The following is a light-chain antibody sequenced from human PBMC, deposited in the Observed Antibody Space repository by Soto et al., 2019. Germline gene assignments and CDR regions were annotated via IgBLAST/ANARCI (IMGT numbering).Light chain of an antibody. CDR1: SSNIGNNN. CDR3: GTWVRRLPVEV. Sequence: QSVLTQPPSVSAAPGQKVTISCLGSSSNIGNNNVSCYQQLPGTAPKLLIYRNNKRPSGMPNRFFGSMSATSATLGITGPQTGYEADYSCGTWVRRLPVEVFGTGTKLTVL. CDR2: RNN. V-gene: IGLV1-51*01. J-gene: IGLJ1*01.